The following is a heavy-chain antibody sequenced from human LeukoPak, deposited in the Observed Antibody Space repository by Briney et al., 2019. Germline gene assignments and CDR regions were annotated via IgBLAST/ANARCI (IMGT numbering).Heavy chain of an antibody. CDR2: IYSGGST. CDR3: ARGPYCSGGSCYSNNWFDP. J-gene: IGHJ5*02. V-gene: IGHV3-53*01. D-gene: IGHD2-15*01. CDR1: GFTVSSNY. Sequence: GGSLRLSCAASGFTVSSNYMSWVRQAPGKGLEWVSVIYSGGSTYYADSVKGRFTISRDNSKNTLYLQMNSLRAEDTAVYYCARGPYCSGGSCYSNNWFDPWGQGTLVTVSS.